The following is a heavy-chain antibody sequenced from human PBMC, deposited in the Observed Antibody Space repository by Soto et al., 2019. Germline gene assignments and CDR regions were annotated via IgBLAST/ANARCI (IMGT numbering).Heavy chain of an antibody. Sequence: SETLSLTCTVSGGSISSGGYYWSWIRQHPGKGLEWIGYIYYSGSTYYNPSLKSRVTISVDTSKNQFSLKLSSVTAADTAVYYCARCSSVAGKRAPNLDYWGQGTLVTVSS. CDR2: IYYSGST. CDR3: ARCSSVAGKRAPNLDY. CDR1: GGSISSGGYY. D-gene: IGHD6-19*01. J-gene: IGHJ4*02. V-gene: IGHV4-31*03.